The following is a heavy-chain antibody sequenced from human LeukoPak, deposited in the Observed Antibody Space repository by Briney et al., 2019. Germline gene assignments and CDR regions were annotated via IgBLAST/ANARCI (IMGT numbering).Heavy chain of an antibody. CDR2: ISYDGSNK. D-gene: IGHD3-3*01. Sequence: GGSLRLSCAASGFTFSSYAMHWVRQAPGKGLEWVAVISYDGSNKYYADSVKGRFTISRDNSKNTLYLQMNSLRAEDTAVYYRARGVVIIGVYYYYTDVWGKGTTVTVSS. J-gene: IGHJ6*03. V-gene: IGHV3-30*04. CDR1: GFTFSSYA. CDR3: ARGVVIIGVYYYYTDV.